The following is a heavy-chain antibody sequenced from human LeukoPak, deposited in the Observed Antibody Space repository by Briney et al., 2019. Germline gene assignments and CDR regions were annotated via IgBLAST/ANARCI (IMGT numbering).Heavy chain of an antibody. CDR2: ISAYNGNT. CDR1: GYTFTSYG. V-gene: IGHV1-18*01. Sequence: VASVKVSCKASGYTFTSYGISWVRQAPGQGLEWMGWISAYNGNTNYAQKLQGRVTMTTDTSTSTAYMELRSLRSDDTAVYYCASTRGLRLNRYYYYYMDVWGKGTTVTVSS. D-gene: IGHD5-12*01. J-gene: IGHJ6*03. CDR3: ASTRGLRLNRYYYYYMDV.